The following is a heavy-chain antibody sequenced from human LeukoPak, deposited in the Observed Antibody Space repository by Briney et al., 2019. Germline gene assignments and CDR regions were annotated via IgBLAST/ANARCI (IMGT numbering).Heavy chain of an antibody. J-gene: IGHJ4*02. Sequence: SSETLSLTCDVSGYSISRDYYWGWIRQPPGKELEWIGNIYHSGSSYYNPSLKSRVTISVDTSKNQFSLKLTSVTAADTAVYYCARQCSSSSCYFDYWGQGTLVTVSS. CDR3: ARQCSSSSCYFDY. CDR1: GYSISRDYY. D-gene: IGHD2-2*01. V-gene: IGHV4-38-2*01. CDR2: IYHSGSS.